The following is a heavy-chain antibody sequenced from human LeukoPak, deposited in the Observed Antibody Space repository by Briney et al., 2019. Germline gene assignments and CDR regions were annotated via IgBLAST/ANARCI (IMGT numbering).Heavy chain of an antibody. CDR2: IYYSGST. J-gene: IGHJ5*02. CDR3: AREGPGIGWFDP. V-gene: IGHV4-31*03. CDR1: GGSISSGGYY. D-gene: IGHD1-14*01. Sequence: PSETLSLTCTVSGGSISSGGYYWSWIRQHPGKGLEWIGYIYYSGSTYYNPSLKNRVTISVDTSKNQFSLKLSSVTAADTAVYYCAREGPGIGWFDPWGQGTLVTVSS.